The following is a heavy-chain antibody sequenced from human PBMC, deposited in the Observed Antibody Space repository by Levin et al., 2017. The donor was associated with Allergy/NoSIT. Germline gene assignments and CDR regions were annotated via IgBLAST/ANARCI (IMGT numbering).Heavy chain of an antibody. J-gene: IGHJ3*02. Sequence: GESLKISCAASGFTFSSYGMHWVRQAPGKGLEWVAVIWYDGSNKYYADSVKGRFTISRDNSKNTLYLQMNSLRAEDTAVYYCARGHLPTVTADAFDIWGQGTMVTVSS. V-gene: IGHV3-33*01. CDR2: IWYDGSNK. CDR3: ARGHLPTVTADAFDI. CDR1: GFTFSSYG. D-gene: IGHD4-17*01.